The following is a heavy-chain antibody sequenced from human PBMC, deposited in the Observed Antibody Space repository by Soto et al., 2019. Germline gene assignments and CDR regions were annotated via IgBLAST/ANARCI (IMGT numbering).Heavy chain of an antibody. Sequence: SETLSLTCTVSGGSVSSGSYYWSWIRQPPGKGMEWIGYIYYSGSTNYNPSLKSRVTISVDTSKNQFSLKLSSVTAADTAVYYCARGSSGSYYFDYWGQGTLVTVSS. CDR2: IYYSGST. CDR3: ARGSSGSYYFDY. CDR1: GGSVSSGSYY. V-gene: IGHV4-61*01. D-gene: IGHD1-26*01. J-gene: IGHJ4*02.